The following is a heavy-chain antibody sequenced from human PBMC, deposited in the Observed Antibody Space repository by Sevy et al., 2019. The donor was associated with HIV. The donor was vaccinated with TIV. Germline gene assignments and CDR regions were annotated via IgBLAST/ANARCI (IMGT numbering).Heavy chain of an antibody. D-gene: IGHD3-10*01. V-gene: IGHV4-4*02. CDR3: AGGAGYGSGSYYKGGLGYYYMDV. Sequence: SETLSLTCAVSGGSISSSNWWSWVRQPPGKGLEWIGEIYRSGSTNYSPSLKSRVTISVDKSKNQFSLKLSSVTAADTAVYYCAGGAGYGSGSYYKGGLGYYYMDVWGKGTTVTVSS. CDR2: IYRSGST. J-gene: IGHJ6*03. CDR1: GGSISSSNW.